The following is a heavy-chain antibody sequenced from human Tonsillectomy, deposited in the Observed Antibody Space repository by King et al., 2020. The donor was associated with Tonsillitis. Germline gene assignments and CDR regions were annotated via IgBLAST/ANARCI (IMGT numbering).Heavy chain of an antibody. Sequence: VQLVESGGGLVQPGGSLRLSFAASGFTFSDYDMHWVRQVPGKGLEWVSAIGTANDTYYPASVKGRFTISRANAKNSLYLQMNALRADDTAVYYCARGSNWGSFELNFWGQGTLVTVSS. J-gene: IGHJ4*02. CDR2: IGTANDT. D-gene: IGHD7-27*01. V-gene: IGHV3-13*01. CDR1: GFTFSDYD. CDR3: ARGSNWGSFELNF.